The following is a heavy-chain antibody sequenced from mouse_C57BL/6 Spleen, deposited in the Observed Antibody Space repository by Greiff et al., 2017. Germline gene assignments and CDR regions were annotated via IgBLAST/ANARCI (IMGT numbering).Heavy chain of an antibody. CDR2: IYPRSGNT. CDR3: ARGDYGSNYYAMDY. J-gene: IGHJ4*01. CDR1: GYTFTSYG. D-gene: IGHD1-1*01. V-gene: IGHV1-81*01. Sequence: VQLQQSGAELARPGASVKLSCKASGYTFTSYGISWVKQRTGQGLEWIGEIYPRSGNTYYNEKFKGKATLTADKSSSTAYIELRSLTSEDSAVYFGARGDYGSNYYAMDYWGQGTSVTVSS.